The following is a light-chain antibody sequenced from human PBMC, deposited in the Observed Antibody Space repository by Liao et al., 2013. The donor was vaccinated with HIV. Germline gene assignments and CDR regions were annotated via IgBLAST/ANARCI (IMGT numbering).Light chain of an antibody. CDR3: QAWDSSTVV. CDR1: KLGDKY. V-gene: IGLV3-1*01. Sequence: SDELTQPSSVSVSPGQTATITCSGDKLGDKYVSWIQQRPGQSPALVVYQDTKRPSGISDRFSGSTSENTATLTISRAEAGDEADYYCQAWDSSTVVFGGGTKLTVL. J-gene: IGLJ2*01. CDR2: QDT.